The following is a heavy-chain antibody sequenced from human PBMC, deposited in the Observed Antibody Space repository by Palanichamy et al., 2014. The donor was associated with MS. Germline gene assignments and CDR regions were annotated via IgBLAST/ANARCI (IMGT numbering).Heavy chain of an antibody. Sequence: QVQLVQSGREVKKPGSSVKVSCKASGGTFSSYTISWVRQAPGQGLEWMGRIIPILGIANYAQKFQGRVTITADKSTSTAYMELSSLRSEDTAVYYCASSIQLWLSHLHSFDYWGQGTLVTVSS. V-gene: IGHV1-69*02. CDR3: ASSIQLWLSHLHSFDY. CDR1: GGTFSSYT. D-gene: IGHD5-18*01. J-gene: IGHJ4*02. CDR2: IIPILGIA.